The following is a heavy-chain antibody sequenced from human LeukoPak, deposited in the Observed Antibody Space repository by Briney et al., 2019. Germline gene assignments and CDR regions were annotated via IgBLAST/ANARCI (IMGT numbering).Heavy chain of an antibody. CDR2: ISSSSSYI. V-gene: IGHV3-21*01. CDR1: GFTFSSYS. J-gene: IGHJ4*02. Sequence: GGSLRLSCAASGFTFSSYSMNWVRQAPGKGLEWVSSISSSSSYIYYADSVKGRFTISRDNSKNTLYLQMNSLRAEDTAVYYCARRVGIVASLDYWGQGTLVTVSS. D-gene: IGHD5-12*01. CDR3: ARRVGIVASLDY.